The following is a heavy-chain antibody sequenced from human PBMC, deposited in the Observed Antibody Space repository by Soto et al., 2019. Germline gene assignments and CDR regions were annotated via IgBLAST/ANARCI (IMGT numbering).Heavy chain of an antibody. J-gene: IGHJ4*02. Sequence: SETLSLTCTVSGGSISSYYWSWIRQPPGKGLEWIGYIYYSGSTNYNPSLKSRVTISVDTSKNQFSLKLSSVTAADTAVYYCARAGSSGWYADYDYWGQGTLVTVS. CDR2: IYYSGST. CDR3: ARAGSSGWYADYDY. CDR1: GGSISSYY. V-gene: IGHV4-59*01. D-gene: IGHD6-19*01.